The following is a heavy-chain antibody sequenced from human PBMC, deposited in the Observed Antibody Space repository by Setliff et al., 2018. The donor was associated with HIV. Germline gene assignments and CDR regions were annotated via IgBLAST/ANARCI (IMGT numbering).Heavy chain of an antibody. Sequence: PSETLSLTCAVYGGSFSGYYWSWIRQPPGKGLEWIGHIYTSGSTNYNPSLKSRVTMSVGTSKNQFSLKLSSVTAADTAVYYCARCYYNFWSGYPLDYMDVWGKGTTVTVSS. D-gene: IGHD3-3*01. CDR3: ARCYYNFWSGYPLDYMDV. J-gene: IGHJ6*03. V-gene: IGHV4-59*10. CDR1: GGSFSGYY. CDR2: IYTSGST.